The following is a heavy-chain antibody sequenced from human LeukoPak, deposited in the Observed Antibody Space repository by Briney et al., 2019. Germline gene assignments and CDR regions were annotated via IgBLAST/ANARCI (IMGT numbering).Heavy chain of an antibody. D-gene: IGHD3-22*01. V-gene: IGHV1-46*01. CDR1: GYIFTSYY. CDR2: INPSGGSI. Sequence: ASVKVSCKASGYIFTSYYMYWVRQAPGQGLEWMGIINPSGGSIRYAQKFQGRVTMTRDTSTSTVYMELSSLRSEDTAVYYCARGRNYYDSSRYYYEWDAFDIWGQGTMVTVSS. J-gene: IGHJ3*02. CDR3: ARGRNYYDSSRYYYEWDAFDI.